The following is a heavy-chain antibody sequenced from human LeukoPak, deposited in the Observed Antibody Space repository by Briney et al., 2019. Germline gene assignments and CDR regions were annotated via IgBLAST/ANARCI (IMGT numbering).Heavy chain of an antibody. Sequence: TSETLSLTCTVSGDSISRSIYYWGWIRQPPGKGLEWIGSIYYSGSTFFNPSLESRATISVDTSMNQFSLRLTSVTAADTAVYSCATVRFGHGVYWGQGTLVTVSS. CDR3: ATVRFGHGVY. V-gene: IGHV4-39*01. D-gene: IGHD3-10*01. CDR1: GDSISRSIYY. J-gene: IGHJ4*02. CDR2: IYYSGST.